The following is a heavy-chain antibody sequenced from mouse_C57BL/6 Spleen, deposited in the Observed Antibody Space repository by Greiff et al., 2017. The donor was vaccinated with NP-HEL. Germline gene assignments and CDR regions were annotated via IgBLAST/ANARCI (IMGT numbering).Heavy chain of an antibody. CDR1: GYTFTSYW. J-gene: IGHJ2*01. CDR3: ARYGGTDYFDY. V-gene: IGHV1-69*01. Sequence: QVQLQQPGAELVMPGASVKLSCKASGYTFTSYWMHWVKQRPGQGLEWIGEIDPSDSYTNYNQKFKGKSTLTVDKSSSTAYMQLRSLTSEDAAVYYCARYGGTDYFDYWGQGTTLTVSS. CDR2: IDPSDSYT. D-gene: IGHD1-1*01.